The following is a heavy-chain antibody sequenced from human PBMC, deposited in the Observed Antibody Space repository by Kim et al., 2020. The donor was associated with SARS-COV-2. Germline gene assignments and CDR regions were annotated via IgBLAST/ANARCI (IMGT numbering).Heavy chain of an antibody. CDR3: ARGRGRNWFDP. J-gene: IGHJ5*02. Sequence: GGSLRLSCAASGFTFSSYDMHWVRQATGKGLEWVSAIGTAGDTYYPGSVKGRFTISRENAKNSLYLQMNSLRAGDTAVYYCARGRGRNWFDPWGQGTLVTVSS. CDR1: GFTFSSYD. CDR2: IGTAGDT. V-gene: IGHV3-13*04.